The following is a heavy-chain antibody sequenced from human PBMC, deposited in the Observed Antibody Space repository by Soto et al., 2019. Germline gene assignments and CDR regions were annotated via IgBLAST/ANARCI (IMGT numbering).Heavy chain of an antibody. Sequence: GGSLRLSCEASGFNFGAYAMSWVRQAPGKGLEWVSGISGSSSGTYYTDSVKGRFTISRDNSKNTVYLQMNSLRGEDTAVYYCAKDRSENFWVYYYAMDVWGQGTAVTVSS. J-gene: IGHJ6*02. CDR2: ISGSSSGT. D-gene: IGHD6-19*01. CDR3: AKDRSENFWVYYYAMDV. V-gene: IGHV3-23*01. CDR1: GFNFGAYA.